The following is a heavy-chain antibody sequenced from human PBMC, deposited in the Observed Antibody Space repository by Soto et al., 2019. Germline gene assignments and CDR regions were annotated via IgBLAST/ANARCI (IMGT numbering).Heavy chain of an antibody. CDR1: GGSISASNW. Sequence: SETLSLTCAVSGGSISASNWWSWVRQPPEKGLDWIGEIYHTGTTNYNPSFKSRVTISVDTSKNHLSLKLSSVTAADTAVYYCARGIRTWGEYVHNSFDPWGQGTLVTVSS. J-gene: IGHJ5*02. CDR3: ARGIRTWGEYVHNSFDP. CDR2: IYHTGTT. V-gene: IGHV4-4*02. D-gene: IGHD3-16*01.